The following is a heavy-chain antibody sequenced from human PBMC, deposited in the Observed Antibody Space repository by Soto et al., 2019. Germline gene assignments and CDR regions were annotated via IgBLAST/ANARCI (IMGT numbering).Heavy chain of an antibody. CDR3: ARERAVRGVPGDPRFDY. CDR1: GGSISSGDYY. Sequence: QVQLQESGPGLVKPSQTLSLTCTVSGGSISSGDYYWSWIRQPPGKGLEWIGYIYYSGSTYYNPSLKSRVTISVDTAKNQFSLKLSSVTAAATAVYYCARERAVRGVPGDPRFDYWGQGTLVTVSS. D-gene: IGHD3-10*01. V-gene: IGHV4-30-4*01. CDR2: IYYSGST. J-gene: IGHJ4*02.